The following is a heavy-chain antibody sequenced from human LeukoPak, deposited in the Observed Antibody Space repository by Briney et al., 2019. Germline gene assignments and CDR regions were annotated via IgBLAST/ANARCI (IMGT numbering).Heavy chain of an antibody. J-gene: IGHJ4*02. CDR2: IYYSGST. Sequence: PSETLSLICTVSGGSISSFYWSWIRQPPGKGLEWIGYIYYSGSTNYNPSLKSRVTISVDTSKNQFSLKLSSVTAADTAVYYCARRAGAAFDYWGQGTLVTVSS. V-gene: IGHV4-59*08. CDR1: GGSISSFY. CDR3: ARRAGAAFDY. D-gene: IGHD1-26*01.